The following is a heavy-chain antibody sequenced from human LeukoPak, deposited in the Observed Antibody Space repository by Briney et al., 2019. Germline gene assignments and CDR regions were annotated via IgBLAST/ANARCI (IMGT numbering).Heavy chain of an antibody. CDR2: IQPDGSEK. J-gene: IGHJ4*02. D-gene: IGHD6-13*01. Sequence: PGGSLRLSCAASGFTFSRLWMTWVRQAPGKGLEWVANIQPDGSEKYYLDSVKGRFTISRDNAKNSLFLHMNSLSAADTAVYYCARGVSDSSRYWVYWGQGTLVNVSS. V-gene: IGHV3-7*03. CDR1: GFTFSRLW. CDR3: ARGVSDSSRYWVY.